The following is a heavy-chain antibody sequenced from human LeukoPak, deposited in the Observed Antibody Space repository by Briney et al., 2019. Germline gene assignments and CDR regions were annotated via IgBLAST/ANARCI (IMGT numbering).Heavy chain of an antibody. CDR1: GYTLSSYL. Sequence: ASVKVSCKASGYTLSSYLIHWVRQAPGQGLEWMGIINPSGGSTSYAQKFQGRVTMTRNTSTSTVYMELSSLRSEDTAVYYCARDLSTAAGPGSWGQGTLVTVSS. D-gene: IGHD6-13*01. CDR3: ARDLSTAAGPGS. CDR2: INPSGGST. J-gene: IGHJ4*02. V-gene: IGHV1-46*01.